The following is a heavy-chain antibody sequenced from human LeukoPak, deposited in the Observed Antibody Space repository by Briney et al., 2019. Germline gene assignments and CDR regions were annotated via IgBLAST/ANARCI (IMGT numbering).Heavy chain of an antibody. CDR2: INHSGST. D-gene: IGHD3-9*01. V-gene: IGHV4-34*01. CDR3: ASVLRYFDNAFDI. J-gene: IGHJ3*02. CDR1: GFTISTYW. Sequence: GSLRLSCAASGFTISTYWMSWIRQPPGKGLEWIGEINHSGSTNYNPSLKSRVTISVDTSKNQFSLKLSSVTAADTAVYYCASVLRYFDNAFDIWGQGTMVTVSS.